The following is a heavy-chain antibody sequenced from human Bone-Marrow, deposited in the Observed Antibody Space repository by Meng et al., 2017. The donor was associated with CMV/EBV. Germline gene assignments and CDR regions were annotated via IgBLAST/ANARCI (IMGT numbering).Heavy chain of an antibody. CDR3: ARGSSSAFDI. V-gene: IGHV4-34*01. D-gene: IGHD3-10*01. J-gene: IGHJ3*02. Sequence: SETLSLTCAVYGGSFSGYYWSWIRQPPGRGLQWIGEINHRGSTNNNPSLKSRVTISVDTSKKQFSLKLTSVTAADTAVYICARGSSSAFDIWGQGTMVTVSS. CDR2: INHRGST. CDR1: GGSFSGYY.